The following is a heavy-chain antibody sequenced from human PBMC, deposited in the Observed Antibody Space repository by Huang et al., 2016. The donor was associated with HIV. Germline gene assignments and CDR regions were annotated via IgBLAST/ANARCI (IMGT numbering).Heavy chain of an antibody. V-gene: IGHV4-59*01. D-gene: IGHD3-10*01. Sequence: VQLQESGPGLVKPSETLSLTCTVSGGSFSNYYWSWIRQPPGKGLAWIGYIYYSGSTNYNPSLTSRVTISVDTSKNQFSLTLTSVTAADSAVYYCASTSNLYYGSGSYYKGDAFDIWGQGTMVTVSS. CDR2: IYYSGST. J-gene: IGHJ3*02. CDR3: ASTSNLYYGSGSYYKGDAFDI. CDR1: GGSFSNYY.